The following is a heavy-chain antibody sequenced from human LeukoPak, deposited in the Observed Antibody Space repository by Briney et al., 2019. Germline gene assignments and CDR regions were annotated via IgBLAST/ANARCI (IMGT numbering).Heavy chain of an antibody. Sequence: SETLSLTCTVSGGSISSYYWSWLRQPPGKGLEWIGYIYYSGSTNYNPSLKSRVTISVDTSKNQFSLKLSSVTAADTAVYYCARPRNYYGSGRGNWFDPWGQGTLVTVSS. CDR1: GGSISSYY. J-gene: IGHJ5*02. CDR3: ARPRNYYGSGRGNWFDP. D-gene: IGHD3-10*01. CDR2: IYYSGST. V-gene: IGHV4-59*12.